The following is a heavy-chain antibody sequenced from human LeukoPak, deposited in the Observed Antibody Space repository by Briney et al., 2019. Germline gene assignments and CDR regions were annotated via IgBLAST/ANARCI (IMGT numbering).Heavy chain of an antibody. V-gene: IGHV4-59*01. Sequence: PSETLSLTCTVSGGSISSDYWSWIRQPPGKGQEWIGYIYSGSTAYNPSLRSRVTISVDTSKNQYSLKLSSVTAADTAVYYCARGFEYNYRYTFGYWGQGTLVTVSS. D-gene: IGHD5-18*01. CDR2: IYSGST. CDR3: ARGFEYNYRYTFGY. CDR1: GGSISSDY. J-gene: IGHJ4*02.